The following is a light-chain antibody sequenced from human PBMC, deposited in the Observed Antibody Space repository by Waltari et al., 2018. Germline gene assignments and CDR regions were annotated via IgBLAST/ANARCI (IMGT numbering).Light chain of an antibody. CDR3: CSYAGTYTPL. Sequence: QSALTQPRSVSGSPGPSVAISCTGTSSDVGGYNYVSWYQQYPGPAPKLIIYDVTKRPSGVPDRFSGSKSGNTASLTISGLQAEDEADYYCCSYAGTYTPLFGGGTKLTVL. CDR1: SSDVGGYNY. J-gene: IGLJ2*01. V-gene: IGLV2-11*01. CDR2: DVT.